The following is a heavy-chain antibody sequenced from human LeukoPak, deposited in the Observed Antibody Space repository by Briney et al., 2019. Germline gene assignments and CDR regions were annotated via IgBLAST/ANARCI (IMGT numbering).Heavy chain of an antibody. CDR3: VTDLVIKGYFDY. D-gene: IGHD2-21*01. CDR1: GFTFSNVW. V-gene: IGHV3-15*01. CDR2: IRRKTDGETT. Sequence: GGSLRLSCAASGFTFSNVWMSWVRQVPGKGLEWVGRIRRKTDGETTDHAAPVRGRFTISRDDSKNTLYLQMNSLKTEDTAVYYCVTDLVIKGYFDYWGQGALVTVSS. J-gene: IGHJ4*02.